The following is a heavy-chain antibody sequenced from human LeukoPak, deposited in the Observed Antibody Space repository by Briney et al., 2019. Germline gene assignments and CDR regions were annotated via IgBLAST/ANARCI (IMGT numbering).Heavy chain of an antibody. V-gene: IGHV4-59*08. CDR1: GDSLSSHY. D-gene: IGHD5-18*01. CDR3: AKSSVDTAMAPYYYGMDV. Sequence: SETLSLTCTVSGDSLSSHYWSWIRQPPGKGLEWIGYIYGSGSTNYNPSLKSRVTISVDTSKNQFSLKLSSETAADTAVYYCAKSSVDTAMAPYYYGMDVWGQGTTVTVSS. CDR2: IYGSGST. J-gene: IGHJ6*02.